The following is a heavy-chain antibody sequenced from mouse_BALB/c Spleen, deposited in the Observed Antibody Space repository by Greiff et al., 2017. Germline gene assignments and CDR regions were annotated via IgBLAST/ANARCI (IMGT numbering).Heavy chain of an antibody. V-gene: IGHV4-1*02. D-gene: IGHD1-1*01. J-gene: IGHJ4*01. CDR3: ARRGFITTVVATGAMDY. CDR1: GFDFSRYW. CDR2: INPDSSTI. Sequence: EVKLMESGGGLVQPGGSLKLSCAASGFDFSRYWMSWVRQAPGKGLEWIGEINPDSSTINYTPSLKDKFIISRDNAKNTLYLQMSKVRSEDTALYYCARRGFITTVVATGAMDYWGQGTSVTVSS.